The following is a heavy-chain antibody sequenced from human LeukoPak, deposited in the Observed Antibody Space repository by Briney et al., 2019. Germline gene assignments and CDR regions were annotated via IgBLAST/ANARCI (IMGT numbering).Heavy chain of an antibody. CDR1: GFTFGDYA. D-gene: IGHD4-11*01. J-gene: IGHJ4*02. CDR3: ARWKYSNYIYYFDY. Sequence: GGSLRLSCTASGFTFGDYAMSWFRQAPGKGLEWVSGISGSGGSTYYADSVKGRFTISRDNSKNTLYLQMNSLRAEDTAVYYCARWKYSNYIYYFDYWGQGTLVTVSS. V-gene: IGHV3-23*01. CDR2: ISGSGGST.